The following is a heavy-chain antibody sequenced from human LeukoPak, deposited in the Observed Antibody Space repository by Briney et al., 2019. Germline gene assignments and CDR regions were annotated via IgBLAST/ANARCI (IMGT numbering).Heavy chain of an antibody. CDR1: GGTFSSYA. D-gene: IGHD2-15*01. J-gene: IGHJ4*02. CDR3: ARYWGGGSGEG. V-gene: IGHV1-69*13. CDR2: IIPIFGTA. Sequence: ASVKVSCKASGGTFSSYAISWVRQAPGQGPEWMGGIIPIFGTANYAQKFQGRVTITADESTSTTYMELSSMRSEDTAVYYCARYWGGGSGEGWGQGELLTVSS.